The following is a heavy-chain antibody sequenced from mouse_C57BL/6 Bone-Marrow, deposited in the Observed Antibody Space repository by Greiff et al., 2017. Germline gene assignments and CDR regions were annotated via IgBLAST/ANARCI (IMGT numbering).Heavy chain of an antibody. J-gene: IGHJ3*01. V-gene: IGHV1-76*01. D-gene: IGHD2-4*01. Sequence: QVQLQQSGAELVRPGASVKLSCKASGYTFTDYYINWVKQRPGQGLEWIARIYPGSGNTYYHEKFKGKATLTAEKSSSTAYMQLSSLTSEDSAVYFCASSRGYDYDGWFAYWGQGTLVTVSA. CDR2: IYPGSGNT. CDR1: GYTFTDYY. CDR3: ASSRGYDYDGWFAY.